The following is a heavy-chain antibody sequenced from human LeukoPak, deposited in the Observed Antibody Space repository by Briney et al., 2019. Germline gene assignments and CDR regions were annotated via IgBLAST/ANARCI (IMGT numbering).Heavy chain of an antibody. D-gene: IGHD6-19*01. CDR2: IKSKTDGGTT. CDR1: GFTFSSYA. Sequence: GGSLRLSCAASGFTFSSYAMSWVRQAPGKGLEWAGRIKSKTDGGTTDYAAPVKGRFTISRDDSKNTLYLQMNSLKTEDTAVYYCTTDFTGAVAVFDYWGQGTLVTVSS. CDR3: TTDFTGAVAVFDY. V-gene: IGHV3-15*01. J-gene: IGHJ4*02.